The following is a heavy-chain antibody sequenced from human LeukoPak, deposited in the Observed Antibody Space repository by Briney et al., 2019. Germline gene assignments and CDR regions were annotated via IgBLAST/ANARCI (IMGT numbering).Heavy chain of an antibody. J-gene: IGHJ4*02. CDR1: GFTFSSYA. Sequence: GRSLRLSCAASGFTFSSYAMHWVRQAPGKGLEWVSSISSSSSYIYYADSVKGRFTISRDNAKNSLYLQMNSLRAEDTAVYYCARERSPDTAMVFDYWGQGTLVTVSS. V-gene: IGHV3-21*01. CDR3: ARERSPDTAMVFDY. CDR2: ISSSSSYI. D-gene: IGHD5-18*01.